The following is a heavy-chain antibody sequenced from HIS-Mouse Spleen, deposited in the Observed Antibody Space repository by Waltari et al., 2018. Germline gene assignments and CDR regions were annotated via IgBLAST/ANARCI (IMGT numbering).Heavy chain of an antibody. D-gene: IGHD2-2*01. CDR3: ARESDIVVVPAAIGAWGY. J-gene: IGHJ4*02. Sequence: QVQLVQSGAEVKKPGASVKVSCKASGYTFTSYYMHWVRQAPGQGLEWMGIINPRGGSTSYAQKFQGRVTMTRDTCTSTVYMELSSLRSEDTAVYYCARESDIVVVPAAIGAWGYWGQGTLVTVSS. CDR1: GYTFTSYY. CDR2: INPRGGST. V-gene: IGHV1-46*03.